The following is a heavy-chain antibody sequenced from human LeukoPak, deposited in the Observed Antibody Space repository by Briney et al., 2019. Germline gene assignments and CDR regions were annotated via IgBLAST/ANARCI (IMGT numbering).Heavy chain of an antibody. CDR1: GGTFSSYA. CDR3: ARDGYYDSSGYRGAFDI. V-gene: IGHV1-69*13. CDR2: IIPIFGTA. J-gene: IGHJ3*02. D-gene: IGHD3-22*01. Sequence: ASVKVSCKASGGTFSSYAISWVRQAPGQGLEWMGRIIPIFGTANYAQKFQGRVTITADESTSTAYMELSSLRSEDTAVYYCARDGYYDSSGYRGAFDIWGQGTMVTVSS.